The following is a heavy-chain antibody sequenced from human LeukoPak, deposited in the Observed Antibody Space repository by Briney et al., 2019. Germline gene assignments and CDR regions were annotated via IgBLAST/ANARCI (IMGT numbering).Heavy chain of an antibody. CDR3: Y. Sequence: SVKVSCKASGFTFTYRCLQWVRQAPGQALQCMGRITSFNGNTKYAQRLQDRVTISVRTQPCITVQEYSDIVVPAVARPFDYWDQGTLVTVSS. CDR1: GFTFTYRC. V-gene: IGHV1-45*01. CDR2: ITSFNGNT. D-gene: IGHD2-21*01. J-gene: IGHJ4*02.